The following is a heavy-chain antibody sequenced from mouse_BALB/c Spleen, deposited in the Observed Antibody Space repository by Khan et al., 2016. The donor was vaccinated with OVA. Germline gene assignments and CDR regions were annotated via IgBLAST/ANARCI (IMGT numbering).Heavy chain of an antibody. CDR2: INPHIGET. V-gene: IGHV1-20*02. CDR3: ARKNGSDFDY. J-gene: IGHJ2*01. CDR1: GYSFTGYF. D-gene: IGHD1-1*01. Sequence: MQLEESGPELVKPGASVKISCKASGYSFTGYFMNWVMQSHGESLEWIGRINPHIGETFYNQKFKDKATLTVDESSRTAHMELRSLASEDSAVYYCARKNGSDFDYWGQGTTLTVSS.